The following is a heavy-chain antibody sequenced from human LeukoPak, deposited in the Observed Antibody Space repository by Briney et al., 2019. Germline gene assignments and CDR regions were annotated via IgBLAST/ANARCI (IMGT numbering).Heavy chain of an antibody. Sequence: ASVKVSCKASGGTFSSYAINWVRQAPGQGLEWMGGIIPIFGTANYAQKFQGRVTITADKSTSTAYMELRSLRSDDTAVYYCARDAQYYYDSSGYINWFDPWGQGTLVTVSS. J-gene: IGHJ5*02. CDR1: GGTFSSYA. V-gene: IGHV1-69*06. D-gene: IGHD3-22*01. CDR3: ARDAQYYYDSSGYINWFDP. CDR2: IIPIFGTA.